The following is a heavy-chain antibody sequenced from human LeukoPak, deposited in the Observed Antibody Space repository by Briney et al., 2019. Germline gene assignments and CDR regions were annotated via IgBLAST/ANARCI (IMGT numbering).Heavy chain of an antibody. CDR2: ISPSGGST. V-gene: IGHV1-46*01. CDR1: GYTFTSNY. D-gene: IGHD1-26*01. Sequence: ASVKVSCKAFGYTFTSNYMHWVRQAPGQGPEWMGVISPSGGSTTYAQNFQGRVTMTRDKSTSTVYMELTNLRSEDTAVYYCARGDSRSPRNAFDIWGQGTMVTVSS. J-gene: IGHJ3*02. CDR3: ARGDSRSPRNAFDI.